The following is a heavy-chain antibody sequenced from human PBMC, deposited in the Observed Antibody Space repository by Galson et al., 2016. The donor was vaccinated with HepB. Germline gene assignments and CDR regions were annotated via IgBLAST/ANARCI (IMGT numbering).Heavy chain of an antibody. J-gene: IGHJ4*02. CDR3: AKDPTIVGPTADGY. CDR2: ISGSRGST. D-gene: IGHD1-26*01. V-gene: IGHV3-23*01. Sequence: SLRLSCAASGFTFSNYAMRWVRQAPGKGLEWVSSISGSRGSTYYADSVKGRFTISRDNSKNTLYLQMNSRRAEDTALYYCAKDPTIVGPTADGYWGQGTLVTVSS. CDR1: GFTFSNYA.